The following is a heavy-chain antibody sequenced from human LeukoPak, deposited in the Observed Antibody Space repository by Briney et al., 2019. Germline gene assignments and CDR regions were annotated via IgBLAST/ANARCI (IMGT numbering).Heavy chain of an antibody. D-gene: IGHD7-27*01. J-gene: IGHJ5*02. Sequence: SVKVSCKASGGTFSSYAISGVRQAPGQGLEWMGRIIPILGIANYAQKFQGRVTITADKSTSTAYMELSSLGSGDTAVYYCARGAWGGGNVRFDPWGQGTLVTVSS. CDR3: ARGAWGGGNVRFDP. V-gene: IGHV1-69*04. CDR2: IIPILGIA. CDR1: GGTFSSYA.